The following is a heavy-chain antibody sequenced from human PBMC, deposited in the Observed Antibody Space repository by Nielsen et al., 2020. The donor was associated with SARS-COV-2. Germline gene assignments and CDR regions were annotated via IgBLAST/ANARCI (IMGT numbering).Heavy chain of an antibody. CDR3: AADYYGEGGLYYFDY. V-gene: IGHV1-18*04. Sequence: ASVKVSCKASGYTFTSYGISWVRQAPGQGLEWMGWISAYNGNTNYAQKFQERVTITRDMSTSTAYMELSSLRSEDTAVYYCAADYYGEGGLYYFDYWGQGTLVTVSS. J-gene: IGHJ4*02. CDR2: ISAYNGNT. CDR1: GYTFTSYG. D-gene: IGHD4-17*01.